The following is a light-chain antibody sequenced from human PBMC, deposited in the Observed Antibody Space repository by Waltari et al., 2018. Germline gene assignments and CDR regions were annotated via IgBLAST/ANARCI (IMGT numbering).Light chain of an antibody. CDR1: PCISSL. CDR2: TAS. V-gene: IGKV1D-16*01. CDR3: LQYSSSPFS. Sequence: IQMTQSPSSLSASVGDTVTITCRASPCISSLFAWYQQKPGKAPKRLIYTASSLQRGVSSRFSGSGSGTDFTLSISSLQPEDVATYYCLQYSSSPFSFGQGTKVEI. J-gene: IGKJ2*03.